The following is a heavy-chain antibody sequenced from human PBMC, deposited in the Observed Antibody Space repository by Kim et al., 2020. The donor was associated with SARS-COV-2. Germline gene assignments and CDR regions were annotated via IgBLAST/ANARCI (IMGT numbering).Heavy chain of an antibody. Sequence: YVNSVKGRFTISRDSAKSSLYLQMSRVRVEDTAVYYCARDLRGGYSIGPNNWGQGTLVTVAS. CDR3: ARDLRGGYSIGPNN. J-gene: IGHJ1*01. V-gene: IGHV3-7*03. D-gene: IGHD5-12*01.